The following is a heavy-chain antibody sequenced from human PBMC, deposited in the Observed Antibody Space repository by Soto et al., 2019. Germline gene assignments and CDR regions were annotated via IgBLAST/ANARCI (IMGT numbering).Heavy chain of an antibody. CDR3: AKEMITFGDFNYYYMDV. Sequence: EVQLVESGGGLVQPGRSLRLACAASGFTFDQYTMHWVRQAPGKGLEWVSSITWHSGTIGYEDSVKGRFTISRDNDKNSLYLQMNSLRGEDTALYYCAKEMITFGDFNYYYMDVWGNGTTVTVSS. CDR2: ITWHSGTI. J-gene: IGHJ6*03. D-gene: IGHD3-16*01. V-gene: IGHV3-9*01. CDR1: GFTFDQYT.